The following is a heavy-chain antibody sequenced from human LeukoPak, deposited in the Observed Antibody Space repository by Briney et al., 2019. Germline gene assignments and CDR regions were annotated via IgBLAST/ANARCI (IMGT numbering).Heavy chain of an antibody. J-gene: IGHJ4*02. V-gene: IGHV4-59*11. CDR1: GGSISSHY. CDR3: ARVGDSGYADY. Sequence: SETLSLTCTVSGGSISSHYWSWIRQPPGKGLEWIGYIYYSGSTNYNPSLKSRVTISVDTSKNQFSLKPSSVTAADTAVYYCARVGDSGYADYWGQGTLVTVSS. D-gene: IGHD3-22*01. CDR2: IYYSGST.